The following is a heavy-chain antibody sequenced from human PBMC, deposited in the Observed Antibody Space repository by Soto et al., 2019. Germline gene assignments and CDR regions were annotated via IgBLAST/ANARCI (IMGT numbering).Heavy chain of an antibody. CDR3: AREGYDSSGYWSYFDY. D-gene: IGHD3-22*01. CDR2: IYYSGST. J-gene: IGHJ4*02. V-gene: IGHV4-59*01. Sequence: TLSLTCTASGRSISRYYRTWIRQPPGKGLEWIGYIYYSGSTNYNPSLKSRVTISVDTSKNQFSLKLSSVTAADTAVYYCAREGYDSSGYWSYFDYWGQGTLVTVSS. CDR1: GRSISRYY.